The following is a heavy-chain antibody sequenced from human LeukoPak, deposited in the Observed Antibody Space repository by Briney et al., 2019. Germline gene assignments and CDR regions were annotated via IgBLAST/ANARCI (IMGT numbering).Heavy chain of an antibody. J-gene: IGHJ6*02. Sequence: PGWSLKLSCAATGCTFSGYAMHWVRQASGKGLEWVGRIRSKANSYATAYADSVKGRFTISRDNSKNTAYLQMNSLRTEDTAVYYCTVAGGYSGYDWYGMDVWGQGATVTAS. CDR1: GCTFSGYA. D-gene: IGHD1-26*01. V-gene: IGHV3-73*01. CDR3: TVAGGYSGYDWYGMDV. CDR2: IRSKANSYAT.